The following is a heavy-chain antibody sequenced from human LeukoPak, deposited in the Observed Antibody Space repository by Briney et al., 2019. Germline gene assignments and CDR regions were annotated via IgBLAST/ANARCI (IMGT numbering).Heavy chain of an antibody. CDR3: AREGDYEFDY. Sequence: PGGSLRLSCAASGFTFSSYGMSWVPQAPGKGLEWVSAISGSGGSTYYADSVKGRFTISRDNSKNTLYLQMNSLRAEDTAVYYCAREGDYEFDYWGQGTLVTVSS. CDR1: GFTFSSYG. D-gene: IGHD4-17*01. J-gene: IGHJ4*02. CDR2: ISGSGGST. V-gene: IGHV3-23*01.